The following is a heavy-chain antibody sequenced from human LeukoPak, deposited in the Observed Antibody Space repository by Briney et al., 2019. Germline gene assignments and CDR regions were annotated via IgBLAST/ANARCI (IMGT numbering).Heavy chain of an antibody. CDR3: ARVSDPPGSFGY. CDR1: GFTVSSNY. D-gene: IGHD2-15*01. Sequence: GGSLRLSCAASGFTVSSNYMSWVRQAPGKGLEWVSVIYSGGSTYYADSVKGRFTISRDNSKNTLYLQMNSLRAEDTAVYYCARVSDPPGSFGYWGQGTLVTVSS. J-gene: IGHJ4*02. CDR2: IYSGGST. V-gene: IGHV3-53*01.